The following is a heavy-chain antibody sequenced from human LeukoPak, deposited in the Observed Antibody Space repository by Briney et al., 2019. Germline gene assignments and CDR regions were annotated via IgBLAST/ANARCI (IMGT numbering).Heavy chain of an antibody. CDR2: TKQDGSEK. J-gene: IGHJ4*02. Sequence: GGSLRLSCAASGLIFSNYWMSWVRQAPGKGLEWVANTKQDGSEKYYVDSVKGRFTISRDNAKNSLYLQMNSLRAEDTAVYYCAKDQNTVATAPFDYWGQGTLVTVSS. V-gene: IGHV3-7*03. CDR3: AKDQNTVATAPFDY. CDR1: GLIFSNYW. D-gene: IGHD4-17*01.